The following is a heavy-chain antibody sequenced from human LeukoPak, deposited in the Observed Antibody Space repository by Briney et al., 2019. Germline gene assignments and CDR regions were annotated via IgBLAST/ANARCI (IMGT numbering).Heavy chain of an antibody. V-gene: IGHV4-34*01. D-gene: IGHD4-23*01. CDR1: GGSFSGYY. CDR2: INHSGST. Sequence: PSETLSLTCAVYGGSFSGYYWSWIRQPPGKGLEWIGEINHSGSTNYNPSLKSRVTISVDTSKNQFSLKLSPVTAADTAVYYCAIIVYGGNCFDYWGQGTLVTVSS. J-gene: IGHJ4*02. CDR3: AIIVYGGNCFDY.